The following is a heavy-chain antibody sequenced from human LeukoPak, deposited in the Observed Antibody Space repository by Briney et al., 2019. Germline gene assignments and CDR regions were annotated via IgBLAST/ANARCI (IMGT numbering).Heavy chain of an antibody. CDR2: IYYSGST. CDR1: GGSISSSSYY. J-gene: IGHJ3*02. V-gene: IGHV4-39*07. CDR3: ASTPIKRVAGDAFDI. Sequence: PSETLSLTCTVSGGSISSSSYYWGWIRQPPGKGLEWIGSIYYSGSTYYNPSLKSRVTISVDTSKNQFSLKLSSVTAADTAVYYCASTPIKRVAGDAFDIWGQGTMVTVSS. D-gene: IGHD6-19*01.